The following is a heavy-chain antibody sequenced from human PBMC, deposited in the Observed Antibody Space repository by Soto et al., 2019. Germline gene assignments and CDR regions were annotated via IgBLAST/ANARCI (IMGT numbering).Heavy chain of an antibody. J-gene: IGHJ6*02. D-gene: IGHD3-3*01. Sequence: GWSLRLSCASSVFTFMSYSMNWLLQAPGKGLEWVSSISSSSSYIYYADSVKGRFTISRDNAKNSLYLQMNSLRAEDTAVYYCARDSEFGVVINYYYYYGMDVWGQGTTITVSS. CDR3: ARDSEFGVVINYYYYYGMDV. V-gene: IGHV3-21*01. CDR1: VFTFMSYS. CDR2: ISSSSSYI.